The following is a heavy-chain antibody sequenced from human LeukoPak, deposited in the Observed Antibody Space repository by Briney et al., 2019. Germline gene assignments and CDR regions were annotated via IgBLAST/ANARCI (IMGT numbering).Heavy chain of an antibody. CDR3: ARDQAFSVGAFDI. CDR1: GFTFSSYS. Sequence: PGGSLRLSCAASGFTFSSYSMNWVRQAPGKGLEWVSSISSSSSYIYYADSVKGRFTISRDNAKNSLYLQMNSLRAEDTAVYYCARDQAFSVGAFDIWAQGTMVTVSS. D-gene: IGHD2/OR15-2a*01. V-gene: IGHV3-21*01. J-gene: IGHJ3*02. CDR2: ISSSSSYI.